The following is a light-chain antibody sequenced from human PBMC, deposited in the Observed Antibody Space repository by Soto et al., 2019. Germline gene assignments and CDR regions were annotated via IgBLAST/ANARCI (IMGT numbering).Light chain of an antibody. CDR3: ASWDDSLSGRV. CDR2: MNN. Sequence: QSVLTQPPSASGTPGQRVTISCSGSRSNIGSNYVYWYQHLPGTAPKLLIYMNNQRPSGVPDRFSGSKSGTSASLAISGLRSEDEADYFCASWDDSLSGRVFGGGTKLTVL. CDR1: RSNIGSNY. J-gene: IGLJ2*01. V-gene: IGLV1-47*01.